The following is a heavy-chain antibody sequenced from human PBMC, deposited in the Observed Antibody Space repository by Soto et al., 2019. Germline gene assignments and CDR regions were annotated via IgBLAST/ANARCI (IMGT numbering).Heavy chain of an antibody. CDR1: GGSISSYY. J-gene: IGHJ4*02. CDR2: IYYSGSI. CDR3: ARGSTGYSSSWYRY. Sequence: PSETLSLTCTVSGGSISSYYWSWIRQPPGKGLEWIGYIYYSGSINYNPSLKSRVTISVDTSKNQFSLKLSSVTAADTAVYYCARGSTGYSSSWYRYWGQGTLVTVSS. D-gene: IGHD6-13*01. V-gene: IGHV4-59*08.